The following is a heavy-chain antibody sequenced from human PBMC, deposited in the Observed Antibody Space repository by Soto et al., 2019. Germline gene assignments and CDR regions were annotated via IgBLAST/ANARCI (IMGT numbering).Heavy chain of an antibody. CDR1: GFRFNEYE. CDR2: INSGGSLI. J-gene: IGHJ4*02. CDR3: ARETSYGQSATIVGEF. V-gene: IGHV3-48*03. D-gene: IGHD3-10*01. Sequence: EVQLVESGGGLVQPGGSLRLSCVGSGFRFNEYEINWVRQAPGKGLEWIAYINSGGSLIYYAASVKGRFTISRDNYKDSVYLQMNSLRADDTALYYCARETSYGQSATIVGEFWVQGTLVTVSS.